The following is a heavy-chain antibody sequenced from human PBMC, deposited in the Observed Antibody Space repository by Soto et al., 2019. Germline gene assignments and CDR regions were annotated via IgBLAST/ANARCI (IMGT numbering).Heavy chain of an antibody. J-gene: IGHJ6*02. V-gene: IGHV4-34*01. CDR3: ARESGYDFRSGYYMAYYYYGMDV. CDR2: INHSGST. D-gene: IGHD3-3*01. CDR1: GGSFSGYY. Sequence: SETLSLTCAVYGGSFSGYYWSWIRQPPGKGLEWIGEINHSGSTNYNPSLKSRVTISVDTSKNQFSLKLSSVTAADTAVYYCARESGYDFRSGYYMAYYYYGMDVWGQGTTVTVSS.